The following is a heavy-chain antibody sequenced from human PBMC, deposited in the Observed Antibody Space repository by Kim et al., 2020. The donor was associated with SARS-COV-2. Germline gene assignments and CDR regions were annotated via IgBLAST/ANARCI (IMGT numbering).Heavy chain of an antibody. V-gene: IGHV3-30*02. CDR3: AQGAWGGYFPLDN. D-gene: IGHD3-22*01. Sequence: TDSVKAGFTIFRDNSKNTLSLQMNSLRVEDTAVYYCAQGAWGGYFPLDNWGQGTLVTVSS. J-gene: IGHJ4*02.